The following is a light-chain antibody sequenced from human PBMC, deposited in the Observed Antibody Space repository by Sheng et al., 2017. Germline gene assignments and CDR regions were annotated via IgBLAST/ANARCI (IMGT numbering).Light chain of an antibody. CDR2: DAS. CDR3: QQRSVWVT. J-gene: IGKJ4*01. CDR1: QSVSSSH. V-gene: IGKV3D-20*02. Sequence: EIVLTQSPGTLSLSPGERATLSCRASQSVSSSHLAWYQQKPGQAPRLVMYDASNRATGIPARFSGSGSGTDFALTISSLEPEDFGVYYCQQRSVWVTFGGGTKVEIK.